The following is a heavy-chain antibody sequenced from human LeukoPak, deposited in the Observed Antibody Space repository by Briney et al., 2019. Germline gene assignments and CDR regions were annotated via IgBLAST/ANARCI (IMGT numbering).Heavy chain of an antibody. CDR3: ARRSSSWYLDWFDP. V-gene: IGHV3-7*01. CDR1: GFTFSSYW. Sequence: GGSLRLSCAASGFTFSSYWMSWVRQAPGKGLEWVANIKQDGSEKYYVDSVKGRFTISRDNAKNSLYLQMNSLRAEDTAVYYCARRSSSWYLDWFDPWGQGTLVTVSS. D-gene: IGHD6-13*01. J-gene: IGHJ5*02. CDR2: IKQDGSEK.